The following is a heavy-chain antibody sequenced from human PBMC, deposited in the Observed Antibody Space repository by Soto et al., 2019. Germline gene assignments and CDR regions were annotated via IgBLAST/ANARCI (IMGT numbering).Heavy chain of an antibody. CDR1: GFTFSSYE. CDR2: ISSSGSTI. CDR3: ARDHKGGYYYYGMGV. Sequence: EVQLVESGGGLVQPGGSLRLSCAASGFTFSSYEMNWVRQAPGKGLEWVSYISSSGSTIYYADSVKGRFTISRDNAKNSLYLQMNSLRAEETAVDYCARDHKGGYYYYGMGVWGQGTTVTVSS. J-gene: IGHJ6*02. V-gene: IGHV3-48*03.